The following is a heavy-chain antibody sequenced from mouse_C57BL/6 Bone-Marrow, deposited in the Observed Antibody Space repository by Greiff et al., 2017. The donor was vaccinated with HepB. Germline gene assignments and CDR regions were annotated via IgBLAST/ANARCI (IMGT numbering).Heavy chain of an antibody. CDR3: TRNYGSSYYFAY. V-gene: IGHV14-4*01. CDR1: GFNIKDDY. J-gene: IGHJ3*01. Sequence: VQLKQSGAELVRPGASVKLSCTASGFNIKDDYMHWVKQRPEQGLEWIGWIDPENGDTEYASKFQGKATITADTSSNTAYLQLSSLTSEDTAVYYCTRNYGSSYYFAYWGQGTLVTVSA. CDR2: IDPENGDT. D-gene: IGHD1-1*01.